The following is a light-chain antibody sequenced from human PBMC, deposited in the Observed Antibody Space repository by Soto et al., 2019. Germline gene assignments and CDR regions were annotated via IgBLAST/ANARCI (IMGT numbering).Light chain of an antibody. CDR2: EVT. J-gene: IGLJ1*01. CDR3: SSYTTRSTFYV. CDR1: SSDVGTYNY. V-gene: IGLV2-14*01. Sequence: QSVLTQPPSVSAAPGQKVTISCSGSSSDVGTYNYVSWYQQHPGKAPKLIIYEVTNRPSGLSNRFSGSKSGNTASLTISGLRAEDEADYYCSSYTTRSTFYVFGTGTKVTVL.